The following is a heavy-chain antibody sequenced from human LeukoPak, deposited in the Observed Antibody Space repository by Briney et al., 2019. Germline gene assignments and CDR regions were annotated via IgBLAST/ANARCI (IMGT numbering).Heavy chain of an antibody. CDR2: IYPGDSDT. CDR1: GYSFTTYW. CDR3: ARRSAVAPYYYMDV. V-gene: IGHV5-51*01. J-gene: IGHJ6*03. Sequence: GESLKISCQGSGYSFTTYWIGWVRQMPGKGLDWMGIIYPGDSDTRYSPSFQGQVTISADKSINTAYLQWSSLKASDTAMYYCARRSAVAPYYYMDVWGKGTTVTVSS.